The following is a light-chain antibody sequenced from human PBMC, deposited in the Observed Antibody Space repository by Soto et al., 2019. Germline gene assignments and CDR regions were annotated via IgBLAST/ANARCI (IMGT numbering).Light chain of an antibody. V-gene: IGLV2-14*03. CDR1: NSDVGGYDY. CDR2: EVI. Sequence: HSVLTQPASVAGSPGQSITISCSGTNSDVGGYDYVSWYQQHPGKAPKLIIYEVINRPSGVSNRFSGSKSGNTASLTVSGLQAEDEADYYCSSNAISNTLVFGTGTKVTVL. CDR3: SSNAISNTLV. J-gene: IGLJ1*01.